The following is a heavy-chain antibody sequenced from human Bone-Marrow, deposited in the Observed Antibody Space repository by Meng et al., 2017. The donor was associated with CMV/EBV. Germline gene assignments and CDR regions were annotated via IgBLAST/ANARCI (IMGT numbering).Heavy chain of an antibody. CDR2: IKQDGSEK. D-gene: IGHD5-12*01. CDR3: ARAQALQWLRSKGVFDY. V-gene: IGHV3-7*01. Sequence: GESLKISCAASGFTFSSYWMSWVRQAPGKGLEWVANIKQDGSEKYYVDSVKGRFTISRDNAKNSLYLQMNSLRAEDTAVYYCARAQALQWLRSKGVFDYWGQGTLVTVSS. CDR1: GFTFSSYW. J-gene: IGHJ4*02.